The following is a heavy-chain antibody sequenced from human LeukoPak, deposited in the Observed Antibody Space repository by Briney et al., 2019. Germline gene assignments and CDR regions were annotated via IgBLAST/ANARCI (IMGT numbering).Heavy chain of an antibody. CDR3: AREVLNTGPREPDY. V-gene: IGHV1-2*02. CDR2: INPTSGAT. J-gene: IGHJ4*02. Sequence: ASVKVSCKTSGHLQHMHWVRQAPGQGLEWMGWINPTSGATNYAQKFQGRVTMTRDTSISTAYMELSRLRSDDTAVYYCAREVLNTGPREPDYWGQGTLVTVSS. CDR1: GHLQH. D-gene: IGHD5-24*01.